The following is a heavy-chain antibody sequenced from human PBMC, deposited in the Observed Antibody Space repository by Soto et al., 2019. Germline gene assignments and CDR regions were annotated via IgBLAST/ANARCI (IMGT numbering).Heavy chain of an antibody. CDR1: GYTFTSYA. V-gene: IGHV1-3*05. CDR3: AREESYDDNWFDP. D-gene: IGHD1-26*01. CDR2: INAGNGNT. Sequence: QVQLVQSGAEEKKPGASVKVSCKASGYTFTSYAMHWVRQAPGQRLEWKGWINAGNGNTKYSQKFQGRVTITRDTSASTAYMELSSLRSEDTAVYYCAREESYDDNWFDPWGQGTLVTVSS. J-gene: IGHJ5*02.